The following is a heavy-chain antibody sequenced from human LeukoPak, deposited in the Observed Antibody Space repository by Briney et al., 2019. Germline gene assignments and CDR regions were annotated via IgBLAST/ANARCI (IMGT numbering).Heavy chain of an antibody. CDR3: ARQARIAAAGSL. D-gene: IGHD6-13*01. Sequence: SETLSLTYTVSGGSISRYYWSWIRQPPGMGLEWIGYIYYSGSTNYSPSLKSRVTISVDTSKNQFSLKLSSVTAADTAVYYCARQARIAAAGSLWGQGTLVTVSS. CDR1: GGSISRYY. V-gene: IGHV4-59*08. J-gene: IGHJ4*02. CDR2: IYYSGST.